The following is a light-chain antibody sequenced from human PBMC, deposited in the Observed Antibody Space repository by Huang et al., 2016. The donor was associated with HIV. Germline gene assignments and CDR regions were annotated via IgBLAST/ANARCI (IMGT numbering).Light chain of an antibody. J-gene: IGKJ5*01. V-gene: IGKV1-39*01. CDR2: AAA. CDR1: QNVNTY. Sequence: DLQMTQSPPSLSASVGDSVTIACRASQNVNTYLNWYQQKQGQAPRLLIFAAARLRSGVPSRFSGSGSGTEFTLTISSLQLEDFATYYCQQRFSTTITFGQGTRLDIK. CDR3: QQRFSTTIT.